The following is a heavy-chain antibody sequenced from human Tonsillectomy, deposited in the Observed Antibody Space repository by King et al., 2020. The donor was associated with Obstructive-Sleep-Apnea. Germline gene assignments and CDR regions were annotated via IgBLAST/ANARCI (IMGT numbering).Heavy chain of an antibody. J-gene: IGHJ6*02. Sequence: VQLVESGGGVVQPGRSLRLSCAASGFTFSNYGMHWVRQAPGKGLEWVAFIRYDGSNKNYVDSVKGRFTISSDNSKNTRYLQMNSLRAEDTAVYYCAKDPTNYDILTGDYYYYGMDVWGQGTTVTVSS. CDR2: IRYDGSNK. D-gene: IGHD3-9*01. CDR1: GFTFSNYG. CDR3: AKDPTNYDILTGDYYYYGMDV. V-gene: IGHV3-30*02.